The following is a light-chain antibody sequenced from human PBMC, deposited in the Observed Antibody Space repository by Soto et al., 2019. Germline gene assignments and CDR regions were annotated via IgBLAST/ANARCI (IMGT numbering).Light chain of an antibody. V-gene: IGLV2-14*01. J-gene: IGLJ3*02. Sequence: QSALTQPASVSGSPGQSITISCTGSSSDVGAYNYVSWYRQYPGKAPQVIIYEVSDRHSGISNRFSGSKSGNTASLTISGLQAEDEADYYCSSYASDITHVFGGGTKVTVL. CDR1: SSDVGAYNY. CDR3: SSYASDITHV. CDR2: EVS.